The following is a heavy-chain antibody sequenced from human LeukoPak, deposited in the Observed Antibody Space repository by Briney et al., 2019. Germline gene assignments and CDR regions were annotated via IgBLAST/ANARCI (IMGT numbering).Heavy chain of an antibody. CDR3: ARGRLLVRGVISAFDI. Sequence: SSETLSLTCTVSGGSISSYYGSWLRQPPGKGLEWIVYFYYSGSINYNPSLKSPVTISVDTSKNQFFLKLSSVTAAETAVYYCARGRLLVRGVISAFDIWGQGTMVTVSS. CDR2: FYYSGSI. D-gene: IGHD3-10*01. V-gene: IGHV4-59*01. CDR1: GGSISSYY. J-gene: IGHJ3*02.